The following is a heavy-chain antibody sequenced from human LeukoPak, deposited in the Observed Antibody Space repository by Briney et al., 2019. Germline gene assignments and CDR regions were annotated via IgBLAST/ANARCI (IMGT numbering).Heavy chain of an antibody. CDR3: AKAARTTVTYSFDS. V-gene: IGHV4-59*01. D-gene: IGHD4-17*01. CDR2: IYYSGST. CDR1: GGSISSYY. J-gene: IGHJ4*02. Sequence: SETLSLTCTVSGGSISSYYWSWIRQPPGKGLEWIGYIYYSGSTNYNPSLKSRVTISVDTSKNQFSLKLSSVTAADTAMYYCAKAARTTVTYSFDSWGQGTLVTVSS.